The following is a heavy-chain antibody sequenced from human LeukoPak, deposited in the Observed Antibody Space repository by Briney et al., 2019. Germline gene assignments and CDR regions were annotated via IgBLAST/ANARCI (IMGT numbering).Heavy chain of an antibody. CDR2: ISGTVSYI. CDR1: GFTSSDYT. V-gene: IGHV3-21*04. J-gene: IGHJ6*02. CDR3: ARSIGLTGGGVDV. D-gene: IGHD3-9*01. Sequence: GGSLRLSCAASGFTSSDYTMNWVRQAPGKGLEWVSSISGTVSYIHYADSVKGRFTISRDNAKNSLYLQMNSLRAEDSAVYYCARSIGLTGGGVDVWGRGTTVTVSS.